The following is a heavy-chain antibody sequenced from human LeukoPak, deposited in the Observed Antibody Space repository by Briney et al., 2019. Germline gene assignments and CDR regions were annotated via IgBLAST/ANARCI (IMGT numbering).Heavy chain of an antibody. CDR3: AGGIAAAGDLDY. CDR2: INPNTGGT. V-gene: IGHV1-2*02. J-gene: IGHJ4*02. D-gene: IGHD6-13*01. CDR1: GYTFSGYY. Sequence: ASVKVSCKASGYTFSGYYIHWVRQAPGQGLEWMGWINPNTGGTKYAQRFQDRVTMTRDTSISTAYMELSRLRSDDTAVYYCAGGIAAAGDLDYWGQGTLVTVSS.